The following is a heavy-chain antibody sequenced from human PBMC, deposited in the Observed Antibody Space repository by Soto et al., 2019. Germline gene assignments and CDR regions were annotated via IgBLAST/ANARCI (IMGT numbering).Heavy chain of an antibody. V-gene: IGHV4-31*03. CDR2: IYYGGST. D-gene: IGHD2-15*01. J-gene: IGHJ3*02. CDR1: GGSISSGGYY. CDR3: ARDIAPDEGYCSAGSCYSHAFDI. Sequence: PSETLSLTCTVSGGSISSGGYYWSWIRQHPGKGLEWIGYIYYGGSTYYNPSLKSRVTISVDTSKNQFSLKLSSVTAADTAVYYCARDIAPDEGYCSAGSCYSHAFDIWGQGTMVTVSS.